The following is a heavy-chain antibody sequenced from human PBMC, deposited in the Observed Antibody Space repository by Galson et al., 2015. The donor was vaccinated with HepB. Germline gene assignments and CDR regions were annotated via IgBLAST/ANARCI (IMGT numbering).Heavy chain of an antibody. CDR1: GLTSSNAR. J-gene: IGHJ6*02. CDR3: TTDRGPGYWTRGRYDSNSYYYGMDV. Sequence: SLRLSCAASGLTSSNARLSWVRQVPGKGLEWVGRIKSKGDGGATDYAAPVRSRFSISRDDSKNMLYLQMDSLKTEDTGVYSCTTDRGPGYWTRGRYDSNSYYYGMDVWGQGTTVTVSS. CDR2: IKSKGDGGAT. V-gene: IGHV3-15*01. D-gene: IGHD2-8*02.